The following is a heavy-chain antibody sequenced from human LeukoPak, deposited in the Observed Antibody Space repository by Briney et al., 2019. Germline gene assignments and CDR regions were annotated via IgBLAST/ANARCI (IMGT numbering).Heavy chain of an antibody. CDR1: GFSFSTYG. CDR3: ARAPPYCSGGACYFDY. CDR2: IWYDGNNK. J-gene: IGHJ4*02. D-gene: IGHD2-15*01. Sequence: GGSLRLSCAASGFSFSTYGMHWVRQAPGKGLEWVAVIWYDGNNKYYADSVKGRFTISRDNSKNTLFLQMNSLRAEDSAVYYCARAPPYCSGGACYFDYWGRGTLVTVSS. V-gene: IGHV3-33*01.